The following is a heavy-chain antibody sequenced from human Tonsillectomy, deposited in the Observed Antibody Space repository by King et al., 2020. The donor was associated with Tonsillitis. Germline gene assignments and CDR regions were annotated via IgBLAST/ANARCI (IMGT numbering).Heavy chain of an antibody. V-gene: IGHV4-59*01. Sequence: VQLQESGPGLVKPSETLSLTCTVSGGSFTSYYWNWIRQPPGKGLEWIGYIYYSGTINYNPSLKSRVTLSVEPSKNQFSLKLSSVTAADTAVYYCARGGPSGWYTGFDYWGQGTLVTVSS. CDR3: ARGGPSGWYTGFDY. CDR1: GGSFTSYY. J-gene: IGHJ4*02. D-gene: IGHD6-19*01. CDR2: IYYSGTI.